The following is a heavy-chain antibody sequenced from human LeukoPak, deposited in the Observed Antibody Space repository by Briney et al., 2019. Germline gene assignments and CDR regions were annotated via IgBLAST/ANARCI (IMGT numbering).Heavy chain of an antibody. CDR1: GGTFSSYA. V-gene: IGHV1-69*01. D-gene: IGHD2-2*01. CDR3: ARDRLRGFVVVPAASRNDAFDI. J-gene: IGHJ3*02. Sequence: SVKVSCKASGGTFSSYAISWVRQAPGQGLEWMGGIIPIFGTANYAQKFQGRVTITADESTSTAYMELSSLRSEDTAVYYCARDRLRGFVVVPAASRNDAFDIWGQGTMVTVSS. CDR2: IIPIFGTA.